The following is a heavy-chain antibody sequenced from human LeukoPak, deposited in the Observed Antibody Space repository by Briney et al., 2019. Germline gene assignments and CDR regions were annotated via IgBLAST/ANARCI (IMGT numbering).Heavy chain of an antibody. D-gene: IGHD1-1*01. Sequence: PGGSLRLSCSASGFILRSHAMHWVRQAPGKGLEYVSRIRDNGGSTYYADSVKGRFTISRDNSKNTLYLQMSSLKAVNTAVYYCVKDNEAGGSPFDRWGQGTLVTVSS. CDR1: GFILRSHA. J-gene: IGHJ4*02. CDR3: VKDNEAGGSPFDR. V-gene: IGHV3-64D*06. CDR2: IRDNGGST.